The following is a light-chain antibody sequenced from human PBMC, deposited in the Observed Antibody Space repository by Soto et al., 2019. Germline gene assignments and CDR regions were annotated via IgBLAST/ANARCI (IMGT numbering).Light chain of an antibody. CDR2: EVS. CDR1: SSDVGFYNT. V-gene: IGLV2-18*02. Sequence: QSALTQPPSVSGSPGQSVTISCTGSSSDVGFYNTVSWYQQAPGTVPKLMIFEVSNRPSGVPDRFSGSKSGNTASLTISGLQAEDEADYYCSSYPNSNTYVFGTGTKLTVL. CDR3: SSYPNSNTYV. J-gene: IGLJ1*01.